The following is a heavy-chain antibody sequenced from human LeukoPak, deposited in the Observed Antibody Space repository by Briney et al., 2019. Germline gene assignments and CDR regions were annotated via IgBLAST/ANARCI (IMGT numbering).Heavy chain of an antibody. CDR1: GFTFSSYG. J-gene: IGHJ4*02. V-gene: IGHV3-30*18. CDR3: AKDVHSSSWLDY. Sequence: GRSLRLSCAASGFTFSSYGMHWVRQAPGKGLEWVAVISYDGSNKYYADSVKGRSTISRDNSKNTLYLQMNSLRAEDTAVYYCAKDVHSSSWLDYWGQGTLVTVSS. D-gene: IGHD6-13*01. CDR2: ISYDGSNK.